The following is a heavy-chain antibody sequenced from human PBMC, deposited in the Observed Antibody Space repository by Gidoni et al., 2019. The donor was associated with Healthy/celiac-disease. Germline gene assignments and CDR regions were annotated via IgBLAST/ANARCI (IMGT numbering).Heavy chain of an antibody. V-gene: IGHV4-31*03. CDR2: IYYSGST. D-gene: IGHD4-17*01. Sequence: QVQLQESGPGLVKPSQTLSLTCTVSGGSISSGGYYWSWIRQHPGQGLEWIWYIYYSGSTYSNPSLKSRVTISVDTSKNQCSLKLSSVTAADTAVYYCARDGRATVVNPPQDWYFDLWGRGTLVTVSS. CDR1: GGSISSGGYY. CDR3: ARDGRATVVNPPQDWYFDL. J-gene: IGHJ2*01.